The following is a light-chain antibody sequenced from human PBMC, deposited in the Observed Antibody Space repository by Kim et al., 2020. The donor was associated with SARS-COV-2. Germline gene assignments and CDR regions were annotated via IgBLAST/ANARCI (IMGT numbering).Light chain of an antibody. J-gene: IGKJ4*01. CDR2: GAS. V-gene: IGKV3-20*01. CDR3: QQYGSSPLT. Sequence: SPGQRATPSCRASQSVSSSYLAWFQQKPGQAPRLLIYGASSRATAIPDRFSGSGSGTDFTLTISRLEPEDFAVYYCQQYGSSPLTFGGGTKVDIK. CDR1: QSVSSSY.